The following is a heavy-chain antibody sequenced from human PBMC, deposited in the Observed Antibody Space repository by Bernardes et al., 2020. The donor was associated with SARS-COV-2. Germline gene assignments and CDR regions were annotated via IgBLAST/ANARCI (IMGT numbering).Heavy chain of an antibody. CDR3: VKDIFGWSFDH. Sequence: GGSLRLSCVASGFIFSGNAMAWVRQAPGKGLEWFSCIGSDEHTHYADSVRGRFIISRDNSKNLLHLQMTNLRVEDTAVYYCVKDIFGWSFDHWGQGIMVTVAS. V-gene: IGHV3-23*03. D-gene: IGHD3-3*01. CDR2: IGSDEHT. J-gene: IGHJ5*02. CDR1: GFIFSGNA.